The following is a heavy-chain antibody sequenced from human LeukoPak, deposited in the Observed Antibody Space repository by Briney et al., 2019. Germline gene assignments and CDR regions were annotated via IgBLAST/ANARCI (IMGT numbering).Heavy chain of an antibody. J-gene: IGHJ4*02. CDR3: AKDGTSMVRFALDY. CDR2: ISYDGSNK. D-gene: IGHD5-18*01. V-gene: IGHV3-30*18. Sequence: GGSLRLSCAASGFTFSSYGMHWVRQAPGKGLEWVAVISYDGSNKYYADSVKGRFTISRDNSKNTLYLQMNSLRAEDTAVYYCAKDGTSMVRFALDYWGQGTLVTVSS. CDR1: GFTFSSYG.